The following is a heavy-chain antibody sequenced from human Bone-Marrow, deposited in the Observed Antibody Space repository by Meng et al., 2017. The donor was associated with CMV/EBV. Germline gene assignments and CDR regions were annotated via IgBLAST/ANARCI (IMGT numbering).Heavy chain of an antibody. V-gene: IGHV4-34*01. CDR2: INHSGST. CDR1: GGSFSGYY. CDR3: ARGRINGK. D-gene: IGHD2/OR15-2a*01. J-gene: IGHJ4*02. Sequence: GSLRLSCAVYGGSFSGYYWSWIRQPPGKGLEWIGEINHSGSTNYNPSLKSRVTISVDTSKNQFSLKLSSVTAADTAVYYCARGRINGKWGQGTRVTVSS.